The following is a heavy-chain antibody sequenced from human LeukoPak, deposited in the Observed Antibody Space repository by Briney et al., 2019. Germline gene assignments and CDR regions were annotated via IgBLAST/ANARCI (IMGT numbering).Heavy chain of an antibody. V-gene: IGHV1-24*01. CDR1: GYTLTELS. CDR3: ARADSYGNIPEYFDY. Sequence: ASVKVSCKVSGYTLTELSMHWVRQAPGKGLEWMGGFDPEDGETIYAQKLQGRVTMTTDTSTSTAYMELRSLRSDDTAVYYCARADSYGNIPEYFDYWGQGTLVTVSS. CDR2: FDPEDGET. J-gene: IGHJ4*02. D-gene: IGHD5-18*01.